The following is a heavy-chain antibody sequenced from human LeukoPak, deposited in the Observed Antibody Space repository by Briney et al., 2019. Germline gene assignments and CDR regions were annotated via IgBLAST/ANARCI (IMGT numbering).Heavy chain of an antibody. CDR2: IKSKTDGGTT. V-gene: IGHV3-15*01. Sequence: GGSHRLSCAASGFTFSNAWMSWVRQAPGKGLEWVGRIKSKTDGGTTDYAAPVKGRFTISRDDSKNTLYLQMNSLKTEDTAVYYCTTDPHYYDSSGYYYWGQGTLVTVSS. CDR1: GFTFSNAW. CDR3: TTDPHYYDSSGYYY. J-gene: IGHJ4*02. D-gene: IGHD3-22*01.